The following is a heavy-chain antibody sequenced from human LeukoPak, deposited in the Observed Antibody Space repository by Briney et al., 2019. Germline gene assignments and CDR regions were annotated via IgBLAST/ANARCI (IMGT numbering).Heavy chain of an antibody. D-gene: IGHD5-24*01. CDR1: GFTFSSYG. V-gene: IGHV3-30*18. Sequence: GGSLRLSCAASGFTFSSYGMHWVRQAPGKGLEWVAVISYDGSNKYYADSVKGRFTISRDNSKNTLYLQMNSLRAEDTAVYYCAKVSSTIGPFDYWGQGTLVTVSS. J-gene: IGHJ4*02. CDR2: ISYDGSNK. CDR3: AKVSSTIGPFDY.